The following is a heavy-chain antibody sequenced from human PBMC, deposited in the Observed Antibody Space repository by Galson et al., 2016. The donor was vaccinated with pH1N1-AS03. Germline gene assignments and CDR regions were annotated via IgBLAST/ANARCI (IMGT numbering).Heavy chain of an antibody. V-gene: IGHV1-18*01. J-gene: IGHJ4*02. Sequence: SVKVSCKASGYTFTTYGISWVRQAPGQGLEWMGWMSAYSGETRYAPNFQGRVTMTRDTSTRTAYMDLRSLTSDDTAVYYCVREFEDPQKRVVAFGYWGQGTLVIVSS. CDR1: GYTFTTYG. CDR3: VREFEDPQKRVVAFGY. CDR2: MSAYSGET.